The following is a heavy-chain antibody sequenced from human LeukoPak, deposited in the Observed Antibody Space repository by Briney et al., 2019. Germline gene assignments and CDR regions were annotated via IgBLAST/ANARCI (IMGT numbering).Heavy chain of an antibody. CDR1: GSTFSSYG. V-gene: IGHV3-23*01. CDR2: ISVSGTT. Sequence: GGSLRLSCAASGSTFSSYGMSWVRQAPGKGLDWVSAISVSGTTFYSDSVKGRFTISRDSSRNTLFLHMNTLRAEDTAIYYCAKDRTVGASYWYFDLWGRGTLVTVSS. J-gene: IGHJ2*01. D-gene: IGHD1-26*01. CDR3: AKDRTVGASYWYFDL.